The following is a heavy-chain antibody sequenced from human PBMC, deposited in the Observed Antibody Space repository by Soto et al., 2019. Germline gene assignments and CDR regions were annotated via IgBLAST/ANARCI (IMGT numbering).Heavy chain of an antibody. CDR3: ARELGRYSNYVV. D-gene: IGHD4-4*01. Sequence: EVQLVESGGGLVQPGGSLRLSCAASGFTFSSYSMNWVRQAPGKGLEWVSYISSSSSTIYYADSVKGRFTISRDNAKNSLYLPMNSLRDEDTAVYYCARELGRYSNYVVWGQGTLVTVSS. CDR1: GFTFSSYS. J-gene: IGHJ4*02. CDR2: ISSSSSTI. V-gene: IGHV3-48*02.